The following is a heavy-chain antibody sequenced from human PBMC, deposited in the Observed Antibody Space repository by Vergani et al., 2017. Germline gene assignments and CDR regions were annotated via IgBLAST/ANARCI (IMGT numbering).Heavy chain of an antibody. V-gene: IGHV3-23*01. Sequence: EVQLLESGGDLVQPGGSLRLSCAASGFTFIMHAMSWVRQAPGKGLEWVSTLSASDRRTHYADSVKGRFTISRDISKNTLFLHMNSLRPEDTAVYYCAKVGRSEVAGTFCAFDICLQGTMVTVSS. CDR2: LSASDRRT. CDR1: GFTFIMHA. J-gene: IGHJ3*02. D-gene: IGHD6-19*01. CDR3: AKVGRSEVAGTFCAFDI.